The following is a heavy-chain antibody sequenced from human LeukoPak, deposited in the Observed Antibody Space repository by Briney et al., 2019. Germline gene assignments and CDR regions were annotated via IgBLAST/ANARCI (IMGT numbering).Heavy chain of an antibody. CDR3: ARDTPPPL. J-gene: IGHJ3*01. CDR1: GFTFSSYA. Sequence: PGRSLRLSCAASGFTFSSYAMHWVRQAPGKGLEWVAVISYDGSNKYYADSVKGRFTISRDNSKNTLYLQMNSLRAEDTAVYYCARDTPPPLWGQGTMVTVSS. V-gene: IGHV3-30*14. CDR2: ISYDGSNK.